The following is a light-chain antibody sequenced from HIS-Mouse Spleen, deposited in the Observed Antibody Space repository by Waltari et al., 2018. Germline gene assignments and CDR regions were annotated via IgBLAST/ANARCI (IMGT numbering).Light chain of an antibody. CDR1: SSNIGSNT. CDR2: SNN. Sequence: QSVLTQPPSASGTPGQRVTIPCSGSSSNIGSNTVNWYQQLPGTAPKLLIYSNNQRHSGVPDRFSGAKSGTSGSLAISGLQSEDEADYYCAAWDDSLNGWVFGGGTKLTVL. V-gene: IGLV1-44*01. J-gene: IGLJ3*02. CDR3: AAWDDSLNGWV.